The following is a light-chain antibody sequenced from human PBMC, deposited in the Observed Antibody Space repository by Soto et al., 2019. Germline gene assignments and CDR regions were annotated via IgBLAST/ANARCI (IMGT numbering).Light chain of an antibody. V-gene: IGLV2-14*01. CDR1: SSDVGDYNY. CDR2: EVS. Sequence: QSVLTQPASVSGSPGQSITISCAGTSSDVGDYNYVSWYQQHSGKAPKLIIYEVSNRPSGVSNRFSGSESGNTASLTISGLQAEDEADYFCSSYTSSNTYVFGTGTKLTVL. J-gene: IGLJ1*01. CDR3: SSYTSSNTYV.